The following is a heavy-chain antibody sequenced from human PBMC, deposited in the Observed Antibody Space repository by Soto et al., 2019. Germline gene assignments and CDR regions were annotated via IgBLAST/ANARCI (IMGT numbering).Heavy chain of an antibody. CDR1: GGSFSSFG. V-gene: IGHV1-69*13. CDR3: AREGSGYNL. J-gene: IGHJ1*01. Sequence: SVKVSCKASGGSFSSFGISWVRQAPGQGLEWMGGIIPVFGRPNYAQRFRGRLTITADESTNTVYLELIDLRSEDTAVYYCAREGSGYNLWGQGTQVTVS. CDR2: IIPVFGRP. D-gene: IGHD5-12*01.